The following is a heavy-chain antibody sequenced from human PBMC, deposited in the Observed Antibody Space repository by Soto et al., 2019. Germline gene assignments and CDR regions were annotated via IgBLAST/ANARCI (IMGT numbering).Heavy chain of an antibody. CDR1: GYSFTSYW. Sequence: EVQLVQSGAEVKKPGESLKISCTGSGYSFTSYWIGWVRQMPGKGLEWMGIIYPGDSDTRYSPSFQGQVTISADKSISTAYLQWSSLKASDTSMYYCARTLYYYDSSGYQGAFDIWGQGTMVTVSS. CDR3: ARTLYYYDSSGYQGAFDI. D-gene: IGHD3-22*01. J-gene: IGHJ3*02. CDR2: IYPGDSDT. V-gene: IGHV5-51*03.